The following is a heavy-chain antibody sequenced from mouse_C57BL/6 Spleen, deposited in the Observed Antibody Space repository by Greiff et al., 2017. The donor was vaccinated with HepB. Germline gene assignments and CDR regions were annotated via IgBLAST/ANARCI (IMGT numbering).Heavy chain of an antibody. CDR2: IYPGSGNT. D-gene: IGHD4-1*01. CDR3: AREEDWDSAMDY. J-gene: IGHJ4*01. V-gene: IGHV1-76*01. Sequence: VQLQQSGAELVRPGASVKLSCKASGYTFTDYYINWVKQRPGQGLEWIARIYPGSGNTYYNEKFKGKATLTAEKSSSTAYMQLSSLTSEDSAVYFCAREEDWDSAMDYWGQGTSVTVSS. CDR1: GYTFTDYY.